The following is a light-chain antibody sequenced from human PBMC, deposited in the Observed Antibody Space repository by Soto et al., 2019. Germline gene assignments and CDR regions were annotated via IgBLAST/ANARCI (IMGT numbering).Light chain of an antibody. CDR3: QQYGTSEII. CDR1: QTLSNSF. Sequence: EIVLTQSPGTLSLSPGERATLSCRASQTLSNSFIASYQQKPGQAPRLLIYDTSSSATGVPDRYSASGSGTDFTLTISRLEPEDFAVFFCQQYGTSEIIFGQGTRLEI. CDR2: DTS. V-gene: IGKV3-20*01. J-gene: IGKJ5*01.